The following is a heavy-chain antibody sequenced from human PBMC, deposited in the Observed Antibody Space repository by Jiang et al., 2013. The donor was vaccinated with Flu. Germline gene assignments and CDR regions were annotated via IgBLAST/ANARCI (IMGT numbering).Heavy chain of an antibody. Sequence: ASGFTFSSYWMHWVRQAPGKGLVWVSRINSDGSSTSYADSVKGRFTISRDNAKNTLYLQMNSLRAEDTAVYYCARGYSSSWFLAVEFDYWGQGTLVTVSS. CDR2: INSDGSST. J-gene: IGHJ4*02. D-gene: IGHD6-13*01. CDR3: ARGYSSSWFLAVEFDY. CDR1: GFTFSSYW. V-gene: IGHV3-74*01.